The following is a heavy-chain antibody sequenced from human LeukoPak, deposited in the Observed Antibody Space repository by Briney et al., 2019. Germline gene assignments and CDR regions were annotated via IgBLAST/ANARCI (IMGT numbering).Heavy chain of an antibody. CDR2: ISGCSGYI. V-gene: IGHV3-21*01. J-gene: IGHJ4*02. D-gene: IGHD6-19*01. CDR3: ARAIAVAEGY. CDR1: GFTFSSYS. Sequence: GGSLRLSCAASGFTFSSYSMNWVRQAPGKGLEWVSYISGCSGYIYYADSVKGRFTISRDNAKNSLYLQMNSLRAEDTAVYYCARAIAVAEGYWGQGTLVTVSS.